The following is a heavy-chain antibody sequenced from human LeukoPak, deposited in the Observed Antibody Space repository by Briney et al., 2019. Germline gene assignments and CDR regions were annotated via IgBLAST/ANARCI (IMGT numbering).Heavy chain of an antibody. D-gene: IGHD3-22*01. CDR1: GGSISSDY. CDR2: IYYSGST. J-gene: IGHJ3*02. CDR3: ARRRDYYDSRGYYAFDI. V-gene: IGHV4-59*01. Sequence: PSETLALTCNVSGGSISSDYWTWIRQPPGKGLEWIGNIYYSGSTNYNPSLKSRVTMSVDTSKNQFSLMLNSVTAADTAVYYCARRRDYYDSRGYYAFDIWGHGTMVTVSS.